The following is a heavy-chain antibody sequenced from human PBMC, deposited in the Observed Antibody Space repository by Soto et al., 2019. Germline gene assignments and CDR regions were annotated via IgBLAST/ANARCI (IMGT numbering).Heavy chain of an antibody. D-gene: IGHD6-6*01. CDR1: SGSFSGYY. CDR3: ARAPKVSGSSQTRPDF. V-gene: IGHV4-34*01. Sequence: SETLSLTCSIYSGSFSGYYWSWIRQPPGKGLEWIGEISQSGNPNYSQSLKSRVSISIDTSMKQFPLNLASVSAADTAVYYCARAPKVSGSSQTRPDFWGQGTLVTVSS. J-gene: IGHJ4*02. CDR2: ISQSGNP.